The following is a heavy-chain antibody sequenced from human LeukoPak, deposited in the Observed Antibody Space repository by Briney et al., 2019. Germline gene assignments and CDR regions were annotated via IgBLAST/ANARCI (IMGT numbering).Heavy chain of an antibody. CDR3: ARDYQLLYAFDI. CDR2: INWNGGST. CDR1: GFTFDDYG. Sequence: GGSLRLSCAASGFTFDDYGMSWVRQAPGKGLEWVSGINWNGGSTGYADSVKGRFTISRDNAKNSLYLQMNSLRAEDTALYHCARDYQLLYAFDIWGQGTMVTVSS. V-gene: IGHV3-20*01. J-gene: IGHJ3*02. D-gene: IGHD2-2*02.